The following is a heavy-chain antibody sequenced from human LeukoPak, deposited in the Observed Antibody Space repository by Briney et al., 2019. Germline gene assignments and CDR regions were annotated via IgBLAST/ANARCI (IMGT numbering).Heavy chain of an antibody. D-gene: IGHD2/OR15-2a*01. J-gene: IGHJ4*02. Sequence: PGGSLRLSCVASRFSFSSYWMSWVRQAPGKGLEWVANIKHDESEKYYVDSVKGRFTISRDNAKNLLYLQMNSLRAEDTAVYYCASTQTLDYWGQGTLVTVSS. V-gene: IGHV3-7*01. CDR1: RFSFSSYW. CDR2: IKHDESEK. CDR3: ASTQTLDY.